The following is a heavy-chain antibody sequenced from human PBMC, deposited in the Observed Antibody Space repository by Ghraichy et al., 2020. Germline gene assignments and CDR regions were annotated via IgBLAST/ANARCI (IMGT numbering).Heavy chain of an antibody. J-gene: IGHJ6*02. Sequence: GGSLRLSCVASGFSFRSYAMSWVRQAPGKGLEWVSSISSTGETTYYVDSVKGRFTVSRDNSQNTLFLQMNSLRAEDTAVYHCAKDHVASTGYYYGMDVWGHGSTITVSS. CDR1: GFSFRSYA. CDR2: ISSTGETT. D-gene: IGHD5/OR15-5a*01. V-gene: IGHV3-23*01. CDR3: AKDHVASTGYYYGMDV.